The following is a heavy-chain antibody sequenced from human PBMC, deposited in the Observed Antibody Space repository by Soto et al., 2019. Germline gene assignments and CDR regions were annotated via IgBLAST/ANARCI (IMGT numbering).Heavy chain of an antibody. J-gene: IGHJ3*02. CDR1: RFTFSSYA. CDR2: ISYDGSNK. Sequence: QVQLVESGGGVVQPGRSLRLSCAASRFTFSSYAMHWVRQAPGKGLEWVAVISYDGSNKYYADSVKGRFTISRDNSKNTLYLQMNSLRAEDTAVYYCARDQTHAFDIWGQGTMVIVSS. V-gene: IGHV3-30-3*01. CDR3: ARDQTHAFDI.